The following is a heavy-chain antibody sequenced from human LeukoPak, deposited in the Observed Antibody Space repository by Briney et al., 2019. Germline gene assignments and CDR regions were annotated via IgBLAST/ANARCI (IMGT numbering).Heavy chain of an antibody. V-gene: IGHV3-23*01. CDR3: AKGRGTTVTSAANY. D-gene: IGHD4-17*01. Sequence: GGSLRLSCAASGFTFSSYAMSWVRQAPGKGLEWVSSIGGSGDNTFYADSVKDRFTISRDNSKNTLFLQMNSLRAEDTAVYYCAKGRGTTVTSAANYWGQGTQVTVSS. CDR2: IGGSGDNT. J-gene: IGHJ4*02. CDR1: GFTFSSYA.